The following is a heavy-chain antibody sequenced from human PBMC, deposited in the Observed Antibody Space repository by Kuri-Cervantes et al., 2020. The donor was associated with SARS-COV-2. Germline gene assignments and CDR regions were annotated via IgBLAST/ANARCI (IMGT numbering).Heavy chain of an antibody. CDR3: ARAGYCSSTGCYYYYYYYMDV. CDR2: ISSSSSTI. D-gene: IGHD2-2*01. J-gene: IGHJ6*03. CDR1: GFTFSSYA. Sequence: GESLKISCAACGFTFSSYAMHWVRQAPGKGLEWVSYISSSSSTIYYADSVKGRFTISRDNAKNSLYLQMNSLRAEDTAVYYCARAGYCSSTGCYYYYYYYMDVWGKGTTVTVSS. V-gene: IGHV3-48*01.